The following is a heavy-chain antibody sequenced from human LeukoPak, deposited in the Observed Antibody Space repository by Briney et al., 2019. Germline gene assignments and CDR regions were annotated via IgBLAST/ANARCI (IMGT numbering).Heavy chain of an antibody. CDR2: FDPEDGET. D-gene: IGHD3-3*01. Sequence: GAPVKVSCKVSGYTLTELSMHWVRQAPGKGLEWMGGFDPEDGETIYAQKFQGRVTMTEDTSTDTAYMELSSLRSEDTAVYYCATAPHFITIFGVVTSEYMDVWGKGTTVTVSS. V-gene: IGHV1-24*01. J-gene: IGHJ6*03. CDR1: GYTLTELS. CDR3: ATAPHFITIFGVVTSEYMDV.